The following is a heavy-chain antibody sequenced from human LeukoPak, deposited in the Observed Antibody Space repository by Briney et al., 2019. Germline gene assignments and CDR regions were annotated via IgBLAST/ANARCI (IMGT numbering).Heavy chain of an antibody. J-gene: IGHJ4*02. CDR1: GFSFSSYW. D-gene: IGHD2-21*02. CDR3: ARDNLVVTDY. Sequence: PGGSLRLSCAASGFSFSSYWMHWVRQAPGKGLLRVSRINTDGSSTSYADSVKGRFTISRDNAKNTLYLQMNSLRAEDTAVYYCARDNLVVTDYWGQGTLVTVSS. V-gene: IGHV3-74*01. CDR2: INTDGSST.